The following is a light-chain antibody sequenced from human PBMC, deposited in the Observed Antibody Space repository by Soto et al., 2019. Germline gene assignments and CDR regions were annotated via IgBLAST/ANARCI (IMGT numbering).Light chain of an antibody. CDR2: ERS. J-gene: IGLJ1*01. CDR3: CSYTDSRTSA. Sequence: QSALTQPASVSGSPGQSITICCIGTSSDIGNNNFLSWYQQHPGKVPKLLISERSQRPSGVSDRFSASKSGNTASLTISGLQAEDEAEYYCCSYTDSRTSAFGIGTKLTVL. CDR1: SSDIGNNNF. V-gene: IGLV2-23*01.